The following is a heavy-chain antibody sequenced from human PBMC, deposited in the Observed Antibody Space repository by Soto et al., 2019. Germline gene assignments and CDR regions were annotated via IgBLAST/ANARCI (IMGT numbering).Heavy chain of an antibody. J-gene: IGHJ5*02. D-gene: IGHD2-2*01. Sequence: QVQLVQSGAEVKKPGASVKVSCKASGYTFTNYGINWVRQAPGQGLEWIAWISAYNGITKYAQKFQGRVTMTTDTSTSTAYMKLRSLRSDDTAVYYCGRGQSNTGSCYVEGGWYDLLGQGTMVTVSS. CDR3: GRGQSNTGSCYVEGGWYDL. CDR2: ISAYNGIT. V-gene: IGHV1-18*01. CDR1: GYTFTNYG.